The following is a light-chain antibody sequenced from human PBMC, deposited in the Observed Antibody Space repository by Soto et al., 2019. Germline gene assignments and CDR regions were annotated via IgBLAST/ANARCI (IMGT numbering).Light chain of an antibody. CDR1: QSISSW. CDR3: QQYNSYPT. V-gene: IGKV1-5*03. Sequence: DIQMTQSPSTLSASVGDRVTITCRASQSISSWLAWYQQKPGKAPKLLIYKASSLESGVPSRFSGSGSGTEFTLTISSLQTDDFATYYGQQYNSYPTFGQGTKVEIK. J-gene: IGKJ1*01. CDR2: KAS.